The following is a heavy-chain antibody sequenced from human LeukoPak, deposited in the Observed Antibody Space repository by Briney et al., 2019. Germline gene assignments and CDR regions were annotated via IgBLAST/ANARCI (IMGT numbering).Heavy chain of an antibody. CDR2: IYYSGST. V-gene: IGHV4-59*01. CDR3: ARTTEGGYTYDYFYYYYMDV. Sequence: PSETLSLTCTVSGGSISSYYWSWIRQPPGKGLEWIGYIYYSGSTNYNPSLKSRVTISVDTSKNQFSLKLSSVTAADTAVYYCARTTEGGYTYDYFYYYYMDVWDKGTTVTISS. CDR1: GGSISSYY. D-gene: IGHD5-18*01. J-gene: IGHJ6*03.